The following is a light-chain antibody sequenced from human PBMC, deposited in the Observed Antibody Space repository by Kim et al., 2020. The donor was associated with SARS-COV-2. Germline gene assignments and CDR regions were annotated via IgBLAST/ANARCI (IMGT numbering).Light chain of an antibody. V-gene: IGKV1-5*03. CDR2: KTS. J-gene: IGKJ2*01. CDR3: QQYDSYSYT. Sequence: LSAAVGDRVTIPCRASQSVRSHLAWYQQKPGKAPKLLIYKTSNLQRGVPSRFSGSGFGTEFTLTIASLQPDDFATYYCQQYDSYSYTFGQGTKVDIK. CDR1: QSVRSH.